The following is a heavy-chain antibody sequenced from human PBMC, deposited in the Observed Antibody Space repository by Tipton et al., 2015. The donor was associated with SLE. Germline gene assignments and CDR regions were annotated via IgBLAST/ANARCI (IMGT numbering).Heavy chain of an antibody. CDR2: VYYNGKT. CDR3: ARHGMVNYYYYGMDV. Sequence: TLSLTCTVSSGSVSSGAYYWSWIRQHPGKGLEWIGYVYYNGKTNYNSSLKSRVTISVDTSKSQFSLKLRSVTAADTAVYYCARHGMVNYYYYGMDVWGQGTTVTVSS. CDR1: SGSVSSGAYY. D-gene: IGHD4-23*01. J-gene: IGHJ6*02. V-gene: IGHV4-30-4*01.